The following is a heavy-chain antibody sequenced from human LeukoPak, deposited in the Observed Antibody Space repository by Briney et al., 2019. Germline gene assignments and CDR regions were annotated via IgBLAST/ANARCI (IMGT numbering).Heavy chain of an antibody. J-gene: IGHJ4*02. Sequence: GESLKISCKASGYTFTHQWIGWVRQMSGSGLEWMGIIYPRDSDTIYSPSFQGHVTISADTSINTAYLEWSSLEASDTAIYYCARHSDVIGAIWGQGTLFTVSS. CDR1: GYTFTHQW. V-gene: IGHV5-51*01. CDR2: IYPRDSDT. D-gene: IGHD3-10*01. CDR3: ARHSDVIGAI.